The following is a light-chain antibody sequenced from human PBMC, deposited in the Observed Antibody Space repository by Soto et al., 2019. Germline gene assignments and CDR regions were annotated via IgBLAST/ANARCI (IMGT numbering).Light chain of an antibody. CDR3: QQYGSSPLT. CDR1: QSVSSSY. V-gene: IGKV3-20*01. J-gene: IGKJ4*01. Sequence: EIVLTQSPGTLSLSPGERVTLSCRASQSVSSSYLAWHQQKPGQAPRLLIYGASSRATGIPDRFSGSGSGTDFTLTISRLEPEDFVVYYCQQYGSSPLTFGGGTKVDIK. CDR2: GAS.